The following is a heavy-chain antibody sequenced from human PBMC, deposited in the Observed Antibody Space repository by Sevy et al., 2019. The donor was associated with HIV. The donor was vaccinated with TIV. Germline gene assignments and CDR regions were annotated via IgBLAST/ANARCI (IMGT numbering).Heavy chain of an antibody. J-gene: IGHJ5*02. CDR3: ARGPRYCSSTSCYSPGWFDP. CDR2: ISAYNGNT. CDR1: GYTFTSYG. V-gene: IGHV1-18*01. D-gene: IGHD2-2*01. Sequence: ASVKVSWKASGYTFTSYGISWVRQAPGQGLEWMGWISAYNGNTNYAQKLQGRVTMTTDTSTSTAYMELRSLRSDDTAVYYCARGPRYCSSTSCYSPGWFDPWGQGTLVTVSS.